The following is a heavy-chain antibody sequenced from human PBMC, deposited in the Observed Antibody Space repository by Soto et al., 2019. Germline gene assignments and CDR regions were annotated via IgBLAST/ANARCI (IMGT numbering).Heavy chain of an antibody. CDR2: MNQDGSQI. Sequence: EVQVVESGGGLVQPGGSLRLSCAVSGFTFSNYWMTWVRQAPGKGLEWVAYMNQDGSQIYYVDSLRGRFTISRDNAKNSLYLQMTSLRGDDTAVYYCARDRGPNTPDYWGQGTLVTVSS. D-gene: IGHD2-2*02. V-gene: IGHV3-7*01. CDR3: ARDRGPNTPDY. CDR1: GFTFSNYW. J-gene: IGHJ4*02.